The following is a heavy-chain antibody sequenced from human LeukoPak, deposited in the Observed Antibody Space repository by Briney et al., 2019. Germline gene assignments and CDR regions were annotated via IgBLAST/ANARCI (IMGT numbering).Heavy chain of an antibody. CDR3: AKGSGWCDY. D-gene: IGHD6-19*01. V-gene: IGHV3-23*01. CDR2: ISGSVGTT. Sequence: GGSLRLSCEASGFTFSSYAMSWVRQAPGKGLEWVSAISGSVGTTYYADSVKGRFTISRDNSKNTLYLQMNSLRAEDTAVYYCAKGSGWCDYWGQGTLVTVSS. CDR1: GFTFSSYA. J-gene: IGHJ4*02.